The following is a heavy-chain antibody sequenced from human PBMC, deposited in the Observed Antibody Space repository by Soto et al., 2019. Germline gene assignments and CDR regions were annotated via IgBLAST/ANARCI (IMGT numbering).Heavy chain of an antibody. CDR2: INPSGGST. Sequence: ASVKVSCKASGYTFTSYYMHWVRQAPGQGLEWMGIINPSGGSTSYAQKFQGRVTITRDTSASTAYMELSSLRSEDTAVYYCARGGGWYVWFDPWGQGTLVTVS. D-gene: IGHD6-19*01. CDR3: ARGGGWYVWFDP. CDR1: GYTFTSYY. J-gene: IGHJ5*02. V-gene: IGHV1-46*01.